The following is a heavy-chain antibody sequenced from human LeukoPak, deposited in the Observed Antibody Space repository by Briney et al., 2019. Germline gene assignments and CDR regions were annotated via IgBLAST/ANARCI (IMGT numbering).Heavy chain of an antibody. D-gene: IGHD1-1*01. Sequence: GESLKISCKDSRYSFTSYWIAWVRQMPGKGLEWMGIIFPGDSDTRYSPSFQGQVTISADKSISTAFLQWSSLQASDTAMYYCARATTGPRTIDYWGQGTLVTVSS. CDR2: IFPGDSDT. CDR1: RYSFTSYW. J-gene: IGHJ4*02. V-gene: IGHV5-51*01. CDR3: ARATTGPRTIDY.